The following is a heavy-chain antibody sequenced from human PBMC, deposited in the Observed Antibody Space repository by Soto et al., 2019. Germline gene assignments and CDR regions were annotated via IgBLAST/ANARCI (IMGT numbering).Heavy chain of an antibody. CDR2: MNPNSGNT. D-gene: IGHD6-13*01. CDR3: ARGSSTWYGVSFDY. CDR1: GYSVTRYD. Sequence: QVQLVQSGAEVKKPGASVTVSCKASGYSVTRYDINWVRQDAGPGLEWMGWMNPNSGNTGYAQKFQGRVTLTRYTSRNTAYMELNSLRSEDTAVYYCARGSSTWYGVSFDYWGQGTLVTVSS. V-gene: IGHV1-8*01. J-gene: IGHJ4*02.